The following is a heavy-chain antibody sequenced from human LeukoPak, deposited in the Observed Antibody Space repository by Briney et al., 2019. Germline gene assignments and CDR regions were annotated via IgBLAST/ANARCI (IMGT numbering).Heavy chain of an antibody. D-gene: IGHD5-18*01. Sequence: SETLSLTCAVYGGSFSDYYWTWIRQPPGKGLEWIGEINHSGSTDYNPSLKSRVTMSVDTSKNQSSLKLSSVTAADTAVYYCARERGRSYGSVPYYYYYMEVWGKGTTVTVSS. V-gene: IGHV4-34*01. CDR3: ARERGRSYGSVPYYYYYMEV. J-gene: IGHJ6*03. CDR1: GGSFSDYY. CDR2: INHSGST.